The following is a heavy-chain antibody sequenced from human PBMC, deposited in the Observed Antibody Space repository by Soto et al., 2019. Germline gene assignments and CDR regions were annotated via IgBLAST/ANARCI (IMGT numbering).Heavy chain of an antibody. D-gene: IGHD3-3*01. CDR2: ISPIFGKA. CDR1: AYTFTSYG. V-gene: IGHV1-69*13. CDR3: ARGNLPGGYYTNYYYYGMDV. J-gene: IGHJ6*02. Sequence: GASVKVSCKASAYTFTSYGISWVRQAPGQGLEWMGWISPIFGKANYAQKLQGRVTITADESTSTAYMELSSLRSEDTAVYYCARGNLPGGYYTNYYYYGMDVWGQGTAVTVSS.